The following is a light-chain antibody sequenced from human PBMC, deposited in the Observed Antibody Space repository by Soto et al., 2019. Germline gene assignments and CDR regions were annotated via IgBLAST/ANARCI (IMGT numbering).Light chain of an antibody. V-gene: IGKV3D-20*01. CDR2: DAS. Sequence: EIVLTQSPATLSLSPGDRATLSCGASQSVSSRYLAWYQQKPGLAPRLLIYDASTRATGIRDRFSGSGSGTDFTLTISRLEPEDFAMYYCEQYGNLPPTTFGQGTKLEIK. J-gene: IGKJ2*01. CDR1: QSVSSRY. CDR3: EQYGNLPPTT.